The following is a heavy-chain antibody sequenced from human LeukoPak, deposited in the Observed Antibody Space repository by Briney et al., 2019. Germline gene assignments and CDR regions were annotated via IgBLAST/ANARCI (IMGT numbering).Heavy chain of an antibody. CDR3: ATLANVVHNFDAFDI. V-gene: IGHV1-2*02. Sequence: ASVKVSCKASGYTFTGNYMHWVRQAPGQGLGWMGWINPNSGGTNYAQKFQGRVTMTRDTSISTAYMELSRLRSDDTAVYYCATLANVVHNFDAFDIWGQGTMVTVSS. D-gene: IGHD1-1*01. J-gene: IGHJ3*02. CDR2: INPNSGGT. CDR1: GYTFTGNY.